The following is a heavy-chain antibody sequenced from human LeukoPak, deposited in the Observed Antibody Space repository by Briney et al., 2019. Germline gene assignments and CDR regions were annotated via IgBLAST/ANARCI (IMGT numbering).Heavy chain of an antibody. D-gene: IGHD3-10*01. CDR1: GGSISSYY. CDR2: INHSGST. Sequence: SETLSLTCTVSGGSISSYYWSWIRQPPGKGLEWIGEINHSGSTNYNPSLKSRVTISVDTSKNQFSLKLSSVTAADTAVYYCARGSFRRRFGELFARYFDYWGQGTLVTVSS. V-gene: IGHV4-34*01. CDR3: ARGSFRRRFGELFARYFDY. J-gene: IGHJ4*02.